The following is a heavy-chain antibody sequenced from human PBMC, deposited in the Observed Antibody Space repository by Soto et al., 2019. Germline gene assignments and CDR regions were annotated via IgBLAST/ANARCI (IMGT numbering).Heavy chain of an antibody. V-gene: IGHV5-51*01. CDR2: IYPADSNT. J-gene: IGHJ6*02. CDR3: ARPFGMDV. Sequence: GESLKISCQGSGYTFTGFWSGWVRQMPGKGLEWVAIIYPADSNTRYSPSFRGQVTISADKSISTAYLQWSSLKASDTAIYYCARPFGMDVWGQGTTVTVSS. CDR1: GYTFTGFW.